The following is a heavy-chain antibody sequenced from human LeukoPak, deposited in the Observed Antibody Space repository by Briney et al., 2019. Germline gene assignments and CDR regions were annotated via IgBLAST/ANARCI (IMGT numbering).Heavy chain of an antibody. CDR2: IDPSGGST. Sequence: ASVKVSCKASGYTFTSYCMHWVRQAPGQGLQWMGIIDPSGGSTGYAQKFQGRVTMTRDTSTSTVYMELSSLRSEDTAVYYCARRIGYGNYVTNWFDPWGQGTLVTVSS. CDR1: GYTFTSYC. V-gene: IGHV1-46*01. D-gene: IGHD4-11*01. CDR3: ARRIGYGNYVTNWFDP. J-gene: IGHJ5*02.